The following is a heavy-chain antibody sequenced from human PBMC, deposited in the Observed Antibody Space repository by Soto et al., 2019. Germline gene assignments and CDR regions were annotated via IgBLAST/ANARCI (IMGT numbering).Heavy chain of an antibody. V-gene: IGHV1-69*13. CDR1: GGTFSSYA. D-gene: IGHD1-1*01. CDR2: IIPIFGTA. CDR3: AIQRDREAFDI. J-gene: IGHJ3*02. Sequence: GASVKVSCKASGGTFSSYAISWVRQAPGQGLEWMGGIIPIFGTAIHAQKFQGRVTITADESTSTAYMELSSLRSDDTAVYYCAIQRDREAFDIWGQGTMVTVSS.